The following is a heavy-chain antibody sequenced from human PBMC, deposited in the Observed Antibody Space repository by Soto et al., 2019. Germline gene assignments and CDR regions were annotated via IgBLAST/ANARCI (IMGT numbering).Heavy chain of an antibody. V-gene: IGHV3-33*01. CDR2: IWNDGSNK. CDR1: GFTFSVYG. J-gene: IGHJ4*02. Sequence: QVQLVESGGGVVQPGRSLRLSCAASGFTFSVYGMHWVRQAPGKGLEWVAVIWNDGSNKYYGDSVKGRFTISRDNYKNTLYLYMNSLRADDTAVYYCARAVGPFDYWGQGTLVPVSS. D-gene: IGHD3-16*01. CDR3: ARAVGPFDY.